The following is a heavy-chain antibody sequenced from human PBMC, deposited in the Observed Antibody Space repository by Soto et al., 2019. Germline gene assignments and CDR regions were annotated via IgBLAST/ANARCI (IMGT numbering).Heavy chain of an antibody. J-gene: IGHJ6*03. CDR3: ARGIRGGYYYYYYMDV. CDR1: GFTFSSYD. D-gene: IGHD3-10*01. CDR2: IGTAGDT. V-gene: IGHV3-13*01. Sequence: GGSLRLSCAASGFTFSSYDMHWVRQATGKGLEWVSAIGTAGDTYYPGSVKGRFTISRENAKNSLYLQMNSLRAGDTAVYYCARGIRGGYYYYYYMDVWGKGTTVTVSS.